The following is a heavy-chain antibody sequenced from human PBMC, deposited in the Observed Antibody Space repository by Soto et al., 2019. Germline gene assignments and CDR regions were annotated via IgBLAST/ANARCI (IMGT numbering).Heavy chain of an antibody. J-gene: IGHJ4*02. CDR2: ISPDGGTT. Sequence: EVQLVESGGDLVQPGGSLRLSCATSDFTVRNYWLNWVRQAPGKGLEWVANISPDGGTTNYVDFVKGRFTVSMDNVRNSVSLQMNSLRVEDTAVYFCFGGNGGPQWGQGTLVTVSS. D-gene: IGHD3-16*01. CDR3: FGGNGGPQ. V-gene: IGHV3-7*03. CDR1: DFTVRNYW.